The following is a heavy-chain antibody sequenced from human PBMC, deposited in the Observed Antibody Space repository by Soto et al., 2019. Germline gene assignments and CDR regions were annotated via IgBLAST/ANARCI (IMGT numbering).Heavy chain of an antibody. CDR3: ARGDPLNYLSYPYWHHYGMDV. J-gene: IGHJ6*02. CDR1: GFIFSSYD. Sequence: GGSLRLSCAASGFIFSSYDVHWVRQAPGKGLKWVSVITTTGDTYYAASVKGRFTISRENAENSLYLQMNSLRAEDAAVYYCARGDPLNYLSYPYWHHYGMDVSGRGITVIGFS. CDR2: ITTTGDT. V-gene: IGHV3-13*01. D-gene: IGHD2-8*02.